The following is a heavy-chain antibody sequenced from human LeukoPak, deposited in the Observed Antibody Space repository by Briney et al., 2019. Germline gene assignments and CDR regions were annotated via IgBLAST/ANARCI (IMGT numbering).Heavy chain of an antibody. CDR1: GGSISSSSYY. CDR3: ARRRYYDSTGYLD. V-gene: IGHV4-39*01. J-gene: IGHJ1*01. CDR2: VYYSGRT. Sequence: PSETLSLTCTVPGGSISSSSYYWGWIRQPPGKGLEWIGDVYYSGRTYSSPSLKSRVAISVDTSWNQFSLNLNSVTAADTAVYYCARRRYYDSTGYLDWGQGTLVTVSS. D-gene: IGHD3-22*01.